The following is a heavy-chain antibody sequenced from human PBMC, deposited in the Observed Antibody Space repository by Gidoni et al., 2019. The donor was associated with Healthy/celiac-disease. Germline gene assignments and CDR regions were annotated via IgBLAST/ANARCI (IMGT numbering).Heavy chain of an antibody. CDR1: GFTFSSHS. CDR2: ISSSSSTI. CDR3: ASVASGSYHFDC. D-gene: IGHD1-26*01. Sequence: EVQLVESGGGLVQPGGSLRLSCAASGFTFSSHSMNWVRQAPGKGLVWVSYISSSSSTIHYADSVRGRFTISRDNAKNSLYLQMNSLRAEDTAVYYCASVASGSYHFDCWGQGTLVTVSS. J-gene: IGHJ4*02. V-gene: IGHV3-48*01.